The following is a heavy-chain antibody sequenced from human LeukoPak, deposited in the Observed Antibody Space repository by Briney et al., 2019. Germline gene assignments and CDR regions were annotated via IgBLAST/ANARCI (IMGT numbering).Heavy chain of an antibody. CDR1: GFNFRGYG. V-gene: IGHV3-21*01. CDR2: ISSSSSYI. CDR3: ARDYGSGMYYYYMDV. J-gene: IGHJ6*03. D-gene: IGHD6-19*01. Sequence: GGSLRLSRAASGFNFRGYGMHWVRQAPGKGLEWVSSISSSSSYIYYADSVKGRFTISRDNAKNSLYLQMNSLRAEDTAVYYCARDYGSGMYYYYMDVWGKGTTVTISS.